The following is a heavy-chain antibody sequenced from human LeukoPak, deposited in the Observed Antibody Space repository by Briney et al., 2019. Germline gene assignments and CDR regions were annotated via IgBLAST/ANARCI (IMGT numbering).Heavy chain of an antibody. CDR1: GYTFTSYG. D-gene: IGHD3-3*01. J-gene: IGHJ4*02. CDR2: ISAYNGNT. V-gene: IGHV1-18*01. Sequence: ASVKVSCKASGYTFTSYGISWVRQALGQGLEWMGWISAYNGNTNYAQKLQGRVTMTTDTSTSTAYMELRSLRSDDTAVYYCARDPTYYDFWSGYYTGPYYFDYWGQGTLVTVSS. CDR3: ARDPTYYDFWSGYYTGPYYFDY.